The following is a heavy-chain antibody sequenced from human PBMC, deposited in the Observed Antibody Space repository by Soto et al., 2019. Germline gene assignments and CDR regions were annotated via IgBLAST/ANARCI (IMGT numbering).Heavy chain of an antibody. CDR3: ARTGRGGVRGVITGDAFDI. V-gene: IGHV4-31*03. J-gene: IGHJ3*02. Sequence: SETLSLTCTVSGGSISSGGYYWSWIRQHPGKGLEWIGYIYYSGSTYYNPSLKSRVTISVDTSKNQFSLKLSSVTAADTAVYNCARTGRGGVRGVITGDAFDIWGQGTMVTVSS. CDR1: GGSISSGGYY. D-gene: IGHD3-10*01. CDR2: IYYSGST.